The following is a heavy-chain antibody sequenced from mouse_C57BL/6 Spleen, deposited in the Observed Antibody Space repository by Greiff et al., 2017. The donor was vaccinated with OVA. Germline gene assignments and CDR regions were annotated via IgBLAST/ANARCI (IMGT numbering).Heavy chain of an antibody. D-gene: IGHD2-4*01. CDR2: ISSGGSYT. J-gene: IGHJ4*01. V-gene: IGHV5-6*01. CDR3: ARHSDYDGRDYYAMDY. CDR1: GFTFSSYG. Sequence: EVQLVESGGDLVKPGGSLKLSCAASGFTFSSYGMSWVRQTPDKRLEWVATISSGGSYTYYPDSVKGRFTISRDNAKNTLYLQMSSLKSEDTAMYYCARHSDYDGRDYYAMDYWGQGTSVTVSS.